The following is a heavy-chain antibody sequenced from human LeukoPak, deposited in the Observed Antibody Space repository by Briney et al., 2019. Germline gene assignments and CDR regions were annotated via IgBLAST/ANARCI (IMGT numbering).Heavy chain of an antibody. CDR1: GFTFSSYG. V-gene: IGHV3-30*18. J-gene: IGHJ6*02. D-gene: IGHD6-19*01. CDR2: ISYDGSNK. CDR3: AKDGSVAGDYGMDV. Sequence: GGSLRLSCAASGFTFSSYGMHWVRQAPGKGLEWVAVISYDGSNKYYADSVKGRFTISRDNSKNTLYLQMNSLRAEDTAVYYCAKDGSVAGDYGMDVWGQGTTVTVSS.